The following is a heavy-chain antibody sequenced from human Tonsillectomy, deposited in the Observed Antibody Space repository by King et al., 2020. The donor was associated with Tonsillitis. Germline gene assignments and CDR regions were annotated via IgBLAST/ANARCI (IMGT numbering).Heavy chain of an antibody. D-gene: IGHD2-15*01. CDR2: ISCNIGSI. CDR3: ANSVVAASTRHFDY. CDR1: GFTFDDYA. V-gene: IGHV3-9*01. J-gene: IGHJ4*02. Sequence: VQLVESGGGLVQPGRSLRLSCAASGFTFDDYAMHWVRQAPGQGLEWISGISCNIGSIGYADSVKGLFTISRDNAKNSMYLQMKSLRAEDTALYYCANSVVAASTRHFDYWGQGTLVTVSS.